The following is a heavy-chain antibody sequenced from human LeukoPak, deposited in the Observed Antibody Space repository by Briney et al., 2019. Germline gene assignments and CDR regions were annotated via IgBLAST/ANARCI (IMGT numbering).Heavy chain of an antibody. Sequence: SETLSLTCTISGGSISSGGYYWSWIRQHPGKGLEWIGYIYYSGSTYYNPSLKSRVTISVDTSKNQFSLKLSSVTAADTAVYYCARGVHYYYSSGLGDAFDIWGQGTMVTVSS. CDR1: GGSISSGGYY. CDR2: IYYSGST. V-gene: IGHV4-31*03. D-gene: IGHD3-22*01. CDR3: ARGVHYYYSSGLGDAFDI. J-gene: IGHJ3*02.